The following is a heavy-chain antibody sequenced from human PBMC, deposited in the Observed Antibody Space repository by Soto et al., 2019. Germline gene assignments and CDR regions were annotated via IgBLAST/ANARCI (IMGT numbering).Heavy chain of an antibody. V-gene: IGHV4-31*03. CDR2: IYYSKIT. J-gene: IGHJ5*02. CDR1: GGSISSGGYY. CDR3: ARSVFP. Sequence: QVQLQESGPGLVKPSQTLSLTCPVAGGSISSGGYYWSWIRQHPGKGLEWIGYIYYSKITYYNPSLKSRVTISLDTSKNQFSLKLTSVTSADTAVYYCARSVFPWGQGTLVTVSS.